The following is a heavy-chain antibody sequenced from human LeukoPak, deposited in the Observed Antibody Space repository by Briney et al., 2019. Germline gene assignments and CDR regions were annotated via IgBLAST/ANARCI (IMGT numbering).Heavy chain of an antibody. CDR2: ISGSGRSA. CDR3: AREIAVAGTRFDP. Sequence: PGGSLRLSCAASGFIYSNYEMNWVRQAPGKELDWISRISGSGRSASYAVSVRGRFTISRDNDRNTLFLLLNRLRDDDTAVYYCAREIAVAGTRFDPWGQGTLVTVSS. D-gene: IGHD6-19*01. J-gene: IGHJ5*02. CDR1: GFIYSNYE. V-gene: IGHV3-23*01.